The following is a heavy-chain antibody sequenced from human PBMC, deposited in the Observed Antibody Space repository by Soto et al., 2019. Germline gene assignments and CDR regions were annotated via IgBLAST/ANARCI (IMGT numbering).Heavy chain of an antibody. CDR2: IIPIFGTA. J-gene: IGHJ5*02. Sequence: SVKVSCKASGGTFSSYAISWVRQAPGQGLEWMGGIIPIFGTANYAQKFQGRVTITADKYTSTAYMELSSRRSEDTAVYYCARDRTATMSINRFDPWGQGTLVTVSS. V-gene: IGHV1-69*06. CDR1: GGTFSSYA. D-gene: IGHD2-15*01. CDR3: ARDRTATMSINRFDP.